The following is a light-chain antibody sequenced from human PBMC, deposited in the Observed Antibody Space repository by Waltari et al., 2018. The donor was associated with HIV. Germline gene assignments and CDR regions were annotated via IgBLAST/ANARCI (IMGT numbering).Light chain of an antibody. V-gene: IGLV1-40*01. J-gene: IGLJ3*02. CDR3: QSYDSSLSGFWV. Sequence: QSVLTQPPSVSGAPGQRVTISCTGTRPTIGAGYDVPWYHPRPGIAPKLLIYGDSNRPSGVPDRFSGSKSGTSASLAITGLQAEDEADYYCQSYDSSLSGFWVFGGGTKLTVL. CDR2: GDS. CDR1: RPTIGAGYD.